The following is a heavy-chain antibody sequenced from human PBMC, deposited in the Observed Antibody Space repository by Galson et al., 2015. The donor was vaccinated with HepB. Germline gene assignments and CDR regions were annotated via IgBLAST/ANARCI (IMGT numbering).Heavy chain of an antibody. Sequence: SLRLSCAASGFTFSSYDMNWVRQAPGKGLQWVSTISDGGVSTYYADSLKGRFTISRDNSKNTLDLQMISLRAEDTAVYYCARDLRGDYVPYWGQGTLVTVSS. J-gene: IGHJ4*02. CDR1: GFTFSSYD. CDR2: ISDGGVST. D-gene: IGHD3-10*01. V-gene: IGHV3-23*01. CDR3: ARDLRGDYVPY.